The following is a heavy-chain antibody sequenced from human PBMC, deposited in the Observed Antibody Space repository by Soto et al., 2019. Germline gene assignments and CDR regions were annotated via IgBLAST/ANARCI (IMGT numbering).Heavy chain of an antibody. J-gene: IGHJ4*02. CDR1: GFAFDDYY. CDR3: ARDTGGSYDY. D-gene: IGHD1-26*01. CDR2: TRDKTNNFAA. Sequence: EGQLVQSGGGLVQPGGSLRLSCTASGFAFDDYYMDWVRQVPGKGLEWIGRTRDKTNNFAAEYVASVKGRFTISRDASKDSLYLQMNPVKTEDTAVYYCARDTGGSYDYWGQGALVIVSS. V-gene: IGHV3-72*01.